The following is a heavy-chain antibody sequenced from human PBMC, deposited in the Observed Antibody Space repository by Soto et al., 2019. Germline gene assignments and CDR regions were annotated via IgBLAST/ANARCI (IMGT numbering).Heavy chain of an antibody. CDR1: GFTFSSYT. V-gene: IGHV3-48*02. Sequence: GGSLRLSCAASGFTFSSYTMNWVRQAPGKGLEWISYISSSSSRIYYADSVKGRFTISRDNAKNSVYLQMNSLRDEDTAVYYCARDLGRYDYIWGSYGYEFDSWGQGTLVTVSS. J-gene: IGHJ4*02. D-gene: IGHD3-16*01. CDR3: ARDLGRYDYIWGSYGYEFDS. CDR2: ISSSSSRI.